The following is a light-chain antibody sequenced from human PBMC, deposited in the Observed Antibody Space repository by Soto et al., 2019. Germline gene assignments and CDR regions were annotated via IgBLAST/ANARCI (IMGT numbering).Light chain of an antibody. V-gene: IGLV1-40*01. CDR2: NNL. J-gene: IGLJ1*01. Sequence: QSVLTQPPSVSWAPGQRVTISCTGSSSNFGAGYEVHWYKQLPGAAPTLVIFNNLNRPSGVPERFSGSKSGTSDSLVISGLQAEDEADYYCQSFDSSLRAYVFGSGTKVTVL. CDR1: SSNFGAGYE. CDR3: QSFDSSLRAYV.